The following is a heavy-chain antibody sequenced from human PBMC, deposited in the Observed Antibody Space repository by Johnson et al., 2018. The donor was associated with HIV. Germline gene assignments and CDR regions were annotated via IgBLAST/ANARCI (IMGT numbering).Heavy chain of an antibody. J-gene: IGHJ3*02. Sequence: QMQLVESGGGVVQPGRSLRLSCAASGFTFSSYAMHWVRQAPGKGLEWVAVISYDGSNKYYVDSVKGRFTISRDNSKNTLYLQMNSLRAEDTAVYYCARAVRGYSYGLDIWGQGTMVTVSS. V-gene: IGHV3-30*14. CDR2: ISYDGSNK. CDR1: GFTFSSYA. D-gene: IGHD5-18*01. CDR3: ARAVRGYSYGLDI.